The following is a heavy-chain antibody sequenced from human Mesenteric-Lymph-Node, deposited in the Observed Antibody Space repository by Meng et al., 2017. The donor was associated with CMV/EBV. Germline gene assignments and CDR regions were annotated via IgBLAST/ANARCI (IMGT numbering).Heavy chain of an antibody. D-gene: IGHD3-10*01. CDR2: IYHSGVT. CDR3: ARETDYYGSGNSH. V-gene: IGHV4-4*02. CDR1: GGSISSGRW. J-gene: IGHJ4*02. Sequence: VSGGSISSGRWWNWVRQSPGKGLEWIGEIYHSGVTNYNPSLKSRVTISLDKSKNHFSLKLSSVTAADTAVYYCARETDYYGSGNSHWGQGTLVTVSS.